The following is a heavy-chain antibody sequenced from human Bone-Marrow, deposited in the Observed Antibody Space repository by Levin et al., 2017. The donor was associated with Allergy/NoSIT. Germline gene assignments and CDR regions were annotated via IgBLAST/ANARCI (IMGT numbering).Heavy chain of an antibody. V-gene: IGHV3-33*01. CDR3: ARDGDYDSGIAFDY. J-gene: IGHJ4*02. CDR2: IWFDGSNK. Sequence: GESLKISCAASGFTFNNHGMYWVRQAPGKGLEWVAVIWFDGSNKYYADSVKGRFTISRDNSKNTLYLQINSLRIEDTAVYYCARDGDYDSGIAFDYWGQGTLVTVSS. D-gene: IGHD3-10*01. CDR1: GFTFNNHG.